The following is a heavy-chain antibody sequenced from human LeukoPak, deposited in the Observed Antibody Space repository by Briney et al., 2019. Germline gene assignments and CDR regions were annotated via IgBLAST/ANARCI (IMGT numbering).Heavy chain of an antibody. CDR1: GFTFSSYG. CDR3: AKDSGSGWAYYYYYYMDV. V-gene: IGHV3-23*01. Sequence: PGGTLRLSCAASGFTFSSYGMSWVRQAPGKGLEWVSAISGSGGSTYYADSVKGRFTISRDNSKNTLYLQMNSLRAEDTAVYYCAKDSGSGWAYYYYYYMDVWGKGTTVTVSS. D-gene: IGHD3-10*01. CDR2: ISGSGGST. J-gene: IGHJ6*03.